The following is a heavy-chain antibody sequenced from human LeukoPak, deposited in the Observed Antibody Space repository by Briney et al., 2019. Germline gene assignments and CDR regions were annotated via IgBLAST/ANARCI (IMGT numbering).Heavy chain of an antibody. CDR1: GFTFSSYS. D-gene: IGHD6-19*01. V-gene: IGHV3-21*01. CDR3: ARGGYSSGWSQVY. Sequence: PGGSLRLSCAASGFTFSSYSMNWVRQAPGKGLEWVSSISSSSSYIYYADSVKGRFTISRDNAKNSLYLQMNGLRAEDTAVYYCARGGYSSGWSQVYWGQGTLVTVSS. J-gene: IGHJ4*02. CDR2: ISSSSSYI.